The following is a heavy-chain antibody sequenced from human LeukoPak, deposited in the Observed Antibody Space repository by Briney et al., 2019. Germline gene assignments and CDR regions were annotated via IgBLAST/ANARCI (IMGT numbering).Heavy chain of an antibody. CDR3: GWDMDV. D-gene: IGHD1-26*01. V-gene: IGHV3-30*02. CDR1: GFTFSTYG. CDR2: IRNDENNK. Sequence: GGSLRLSRAASGFTFSTYGMHWVRRAPGKGLEWVAFIRNDENNKYYADSVKGRFTISRDNSKNTLYLQMNSLGAEDTAVYYCGWDMDVWGQGTTVTVSS. J-gene: IGHJ6*02.